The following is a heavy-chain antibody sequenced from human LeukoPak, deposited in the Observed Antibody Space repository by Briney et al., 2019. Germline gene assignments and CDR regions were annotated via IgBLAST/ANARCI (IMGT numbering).Heavy chain of an antibody. Sequence: PGGSLRLSCAASGFTFSSSGMHWVRQAPGKGLEWVAFLSYDGSNRYYADSVKGRFTISRDNSKNTLYLQMNSLRAGDTAVYYCAKETRGSYSDYWGQGTLVTVSS. CDR2: LSYDGSNR. CDR1: GFTFSSSG. J-gene: IGHJ4*02. V-gene: IGHV3-30*02. D-gene: IGHD5-12*01. CDR3: AKETRGSYSDY.